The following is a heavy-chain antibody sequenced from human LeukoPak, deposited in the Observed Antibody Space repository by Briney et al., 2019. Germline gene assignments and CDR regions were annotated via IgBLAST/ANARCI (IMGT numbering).Heavy chain of an antibody. CDR1: GYSISSGYY. CDR3: ARAKSGWHFDY. D-gene: IGHD6-19*01. V-gene: IGHV4-38-2*02. J-gene: IGHJ4*02. Sequence: SETLSLTCTVSGYSISSGYYWGWIRQPPGKGLEWIGSIYYSGSTYYNPSLKSRVTISVDTSKNQFSLKLSSVTAADTAVYYCARAKSGWHFDYWGQGTLVTVSS. CDR2: IYYSGST.